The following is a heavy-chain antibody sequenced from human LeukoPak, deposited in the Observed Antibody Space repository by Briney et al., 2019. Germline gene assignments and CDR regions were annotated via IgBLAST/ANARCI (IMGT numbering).Heavy chain of an antibody. V-gene: IGHV4-34*01. J-gene: IGHJ5*02. CDR1: GGSFSGYY. Sequence: SETLSLTCAVYGGSFSGYYWSWIRQPPGKGLEWIGEINHSGSTNYNPSLKSRVTISVDTSKNQFSLKLSSVTAADTAVYYCARAPGSSGWYREYNWFDPWGQGTLVTVSS. CDR3: ARAPGSSGWYREYNWFDP. D-gene: IGHD6-19*01. CDR2: INHSGST.